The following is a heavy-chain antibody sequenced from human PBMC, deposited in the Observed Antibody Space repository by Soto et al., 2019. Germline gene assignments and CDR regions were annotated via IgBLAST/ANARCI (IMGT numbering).Heavy chain of an antibody. D-gene: IGHD6-13*01. Sequence: ASVKVSCKASGYTVTNYGSCWVRQATGQGLEWMGWISAYNGNTNYAQKLQGRVTMTTDTSTSTANMELRSLRSDITPVYYCARDGLGWKQLVQSNWFEPWGQGTLVTVSS. J-gene: IGHJ5*02. CDR1: GYTVTNYG. CDR3: ARDGLGWKQLVQSNWFEP. CDR2: ISAYNGNT. V-gene: IGHV1-18*01.